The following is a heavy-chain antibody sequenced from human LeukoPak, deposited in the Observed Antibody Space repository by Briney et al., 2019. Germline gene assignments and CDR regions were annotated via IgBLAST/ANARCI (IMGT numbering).Heavy chain of an antibody. CDR3: ARGGITMIVVVIPYMDV. J-gene: IGHJ6*03. CDR1: GYTFTGYY. V-gene: IGHV1-2*02. CDR2: INPNGGGT. D-gene: IGHD3-22*01. Sequence: GASVKVSCTASGYTFTGYYMHWVRQAPGQGLEWMGWINPNGGGTNYAQKFQGRVTMTRDTSISTAYMELSRLRSDDTAVYYCARGGITMIVVVIPYMDVWGKGTTVTVSS.